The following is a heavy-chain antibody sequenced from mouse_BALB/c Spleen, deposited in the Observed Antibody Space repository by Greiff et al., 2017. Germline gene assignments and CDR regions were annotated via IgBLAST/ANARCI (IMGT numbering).Heavy chain of an antibody. J-gene: IGHJ3*01. Sequence: EVMLVESGGGLVKPGGSLKLSCAASGFTFSSYTMSWVRQTPEKRLEWVATISSGGSYTYYPDSVKGRFTISRDNAKNTLYLQMSSLKSEDTAMYYCTRDRSFAYWGQGTLVTVSA. CDR1: GFTFSSYT. V-gene: IGHV5-6-4*01. CDR2: ISSGGSYT. CDR3: TRDRSFAY.